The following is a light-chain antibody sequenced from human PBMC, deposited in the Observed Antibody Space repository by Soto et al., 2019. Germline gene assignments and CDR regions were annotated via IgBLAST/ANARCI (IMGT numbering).Light chain of an antibody. V-gene: IGLV1-51*02. J-gene: IGLJ7*01. Sequence: QSVLTQPPSVSAAPGQKVAISCSGSSPNIGNDFVSWYQQLPGTAPKLLIYENHKRPSGIPDRFSGSKSGTSATLGITGLQTGDEADYYCETWDSSLSAAVFGGGIQLTVL. CDR2: ENH. CDR1: SPNIGNDF. CDR3: ETWDSSLSAAV.